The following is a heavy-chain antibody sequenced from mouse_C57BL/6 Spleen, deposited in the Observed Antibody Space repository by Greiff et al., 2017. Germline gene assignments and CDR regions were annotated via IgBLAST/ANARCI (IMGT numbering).Heavy chain of an antibody. CDR1: GYTFTSYW. CDR2: IDPSDSYT. CDR3: ARKYGREGAMDY. Sequence: VQLQQPGAELVMPGASVKLSCKASGYTFTSYWMHWVKQRPGQGLEWIGEIDPSDSYTNYNQKFKGKSTLTVDKSSSTAYMQLSSLTSEDSAVYYCARKYGREGAMDYWGQGNSVTVSS. V-gene: IGHV1-69*01. J-gene: IGHJ4*01. D-gene: IGHD2-10*02.